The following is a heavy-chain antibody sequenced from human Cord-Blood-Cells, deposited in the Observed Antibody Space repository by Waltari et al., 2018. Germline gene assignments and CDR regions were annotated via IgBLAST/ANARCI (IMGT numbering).Heavy chain of an antibody. D-gene: IGHD3-16*02. J-gene: IGHJ4*02. CDR3: ARDSGDYVWGSYRYFDY. CDR1: GFTFSSYS. V-gene: IGHV3-21*01. Sequence: EVQLVESGGGLVKPGGSLRLSCAASGFTFSSYSMTWVRQAPGKGLEWVSSISSSSSYIYYAESVKGRFNISRDNAKKSLYLQMNSLRAEDTAVYYCARDSGDYVWGSYRYFDYWGQGNLVTVFS. CDR2: ISSSSSYI.